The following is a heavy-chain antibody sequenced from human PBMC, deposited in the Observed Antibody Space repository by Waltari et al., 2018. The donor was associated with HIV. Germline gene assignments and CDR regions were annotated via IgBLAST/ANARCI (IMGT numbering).Heavy chain of an antibody. J-gene: IGHJ4*02. CDR2: IYPDDSDT. D-gene: IGHD3-10*01. V-gene: IGHV5-51*01. Sequence: DVQLVQSGAEIKKPGVSLKISCKGSGYIFTTNWIGWVRQMPGKGLDWMAIIYPDDSDTRYNPSFRGQVTISVDRSISTAHLSWRRLKTSDTGIYYCVTSAYGANSWIDYWGQGTPVTVSS. CDR1: GYIFTTNW. CDR3: VTSAYGANSWIDY.